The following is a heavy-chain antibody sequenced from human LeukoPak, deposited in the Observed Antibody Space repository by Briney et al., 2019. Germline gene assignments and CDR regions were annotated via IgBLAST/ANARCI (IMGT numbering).Heavy chain of an antibody. V-gene: IGHV3-23*01. CDR3: ARDLRWLQCFDY. Sequence: GGSLRLSCAASGFTFSSYAMSWVRQAPGKGLEWVSVISDSGDRTYYADSVKGRFTISRDNSKKTLYLQMNSLRAEDTAMYYCARDLRWLQCFDYWGQGTLVTVSS. D-gene: IGHD5-24*01. J-gene: IGHJ4*02. CDR2: ISDSGDRT. CDR1: GFTFSSYA.